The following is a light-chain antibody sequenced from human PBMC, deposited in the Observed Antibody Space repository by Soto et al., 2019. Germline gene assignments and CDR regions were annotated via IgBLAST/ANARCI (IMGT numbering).Light chain of an antibody. CDR1: QDIVNY. CDR3: QRYDNLPIT. V-gene: IGKV1-33*01. CDR2: DAS. J-gene: IGKJ3*01. Sequence: DIQLTQSPSSLSASVGDRVTITCQARQDIVNYLNWYQQKPGKAPKLLIYDASKLESGVPSRFSESGFGTDFTFTISSLQSADIATYYCQRYDNLPITCGPGTKVEI.